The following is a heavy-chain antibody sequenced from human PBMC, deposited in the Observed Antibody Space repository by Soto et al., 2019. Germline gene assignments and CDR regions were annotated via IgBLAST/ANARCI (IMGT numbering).Heavy chain of an antibody. J-gene: IGHJ4*02. CDR3: ARGAGSSPAYFDY. Sequence: QVQLVESGGGVVQPGRSLRLSCAASGFTFSSFGMHWVRQAPGKGLEWVAVIWYDGSNKYYADSVKGRFTISRDNSKNTLYLQMNSLRAEDTAVYYCARGAGSSPAYFDYWGQGNLVTVSS. CDR1: GFTFSSFG. V-gene: IGHV3-33*01. CDR2: IWYDGSNK. D-gene: IGHD6-6*01.